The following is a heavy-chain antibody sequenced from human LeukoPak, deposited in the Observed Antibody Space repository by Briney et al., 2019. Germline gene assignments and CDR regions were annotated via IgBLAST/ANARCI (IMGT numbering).Heavy chain of an antibody. CDR1: GYTFTGYY. V-gene: IGHV1-2*02. CDR3: ARRCSSTSCYRRLDAFDI. Sequence: ASVKVSCKASGYTFTGYYMHWVRQAPGQGLEWMEWINPNSGGTNYAQKFQGRVTMTRDTSISTAYMELSRLRSDDTAVYYCARRCSSTSCYRRLDAFDIWGQGTMVTVSS. CDR2: INPNSGGT. J-gene: IGHJ3*02. D-gene: IGHD2-2*02.